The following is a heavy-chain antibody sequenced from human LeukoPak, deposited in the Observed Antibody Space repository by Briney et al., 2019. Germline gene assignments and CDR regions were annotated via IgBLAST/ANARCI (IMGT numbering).Heavy chain of an antibody. CDR1: GYTFTGYY. CDR2: INPNSGGT. Sequence: ASVKVSCKASGYTFTGYYIHWVRQAPGQGLEWMGWINPNSGGTNYAQKFQGRVTMTRDTSISTAYMELSRLRSDDTAVYYCARVKFSGSLNRRIAVAGFPDYWGQGTLVTVSS. V-gene: IGHV1-2*02. D-gene: IGHD6-19*01. CDR3: ARVKFSGSLNRRIAVAGFPDY. J-gene: IGHJ4*02.